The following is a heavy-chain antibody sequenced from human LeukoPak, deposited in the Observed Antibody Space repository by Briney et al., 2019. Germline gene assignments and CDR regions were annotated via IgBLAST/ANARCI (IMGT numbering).Heavy chain of an antibody. Sequence: GGSLRLSCAASGFTFSNYAMHWVRQAPGKGLEWVAVISYDGSNKYYADSVKGRFTISRDNSKNTLYLQMNSLRTEDTAVYYCARDSGWRLLLYYFDYWGQGTLVTVSS. CDR1: GFTFSNYA. D-gene: IGHD3-22*01. V-gene: IGHV3-30-3*01. CDR3: ARDSGWRLLLYYFDY. CDR2: ISYDGSNK. J-gene: IGHJ4*02.